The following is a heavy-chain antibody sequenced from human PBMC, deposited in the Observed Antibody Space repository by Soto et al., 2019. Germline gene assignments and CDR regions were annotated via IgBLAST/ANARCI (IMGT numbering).Heavy chain of an antibody. V-gene: IGHV3-48*01. CDR3: ATSLNLAFDI. Sequence: EVQLVESGGGLVQPGGSLRLSCAASGFTFSTYSMNWVRQAPGKGLECISYISRCNNNIYYADSVKGRFTISRDNAKNSLFLQMDSLRAEDTAVYYCATSLNLAFDIWGQGTMVTVSS. J-gene: IGHJ3*02. CDR1: GFTFSTYS. CDR2: ISRCNNNI.